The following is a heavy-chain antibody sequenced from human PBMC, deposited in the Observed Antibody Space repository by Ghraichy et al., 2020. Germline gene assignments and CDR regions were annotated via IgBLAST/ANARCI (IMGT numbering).Heavy chain of an antibody. CDR2: LSSSSSDI. CDR1: GFTFSRNS. J-gene: IGHJ6*02. Sequence: GGSLRLSCAASGFTFSRNSMNWVRQAPGKGLEWVSSLSSSSSDIYYADSVKGRFTISRDNAKNSLYLQMNSLRAEDTAVYYCARDQSGPGNCSGGSCYSVYYYYYGMDVWGQGTTVTVSS. D-gene: IGHD2-15*01. CDR3: ARDQSGPGNCSGGSCYSVYYYYYGMDV. V-gene: IGHV3-21*01.